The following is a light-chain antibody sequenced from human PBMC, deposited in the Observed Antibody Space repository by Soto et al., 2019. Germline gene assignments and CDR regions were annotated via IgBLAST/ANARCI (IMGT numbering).Light chain of an antibody. CDR3: QQYAASPRT. V-gene: IGKV3-20*01. CDR1: QSVGSN. CDR2: GAS. Sequence: EIVMTQSPATLSVSPGERATLSCRASQSVGSNLAWYQHKPGQAPRLLIYGASNRAPGIPDRFSGSGSGPDFTLTISRLEPEDFAVYYCQQYAASPRTFGQGTLVEVK. J-gene: IGKJ1*01.